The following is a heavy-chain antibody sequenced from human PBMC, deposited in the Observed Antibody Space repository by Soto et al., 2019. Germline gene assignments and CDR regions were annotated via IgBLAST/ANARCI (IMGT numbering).Heavy chain of an antibody. Sequence: EVQLLESGGGFVQPGGSLRLSCAASGFTFSNYAMSWVRQAPGKGLEWVSAITAYGDSTHYADSVKDRFTISRDYPKNTQYLRIDSLSAEDTAVYYCAKDPLCYDSDWHPPTRFDPWGQGTLVTVSS. J-gene: IGHJ5*02. CDR2: ITAYGDST. D-gene: IGHD6-19*01. CDR1: GFTFSNYA. V-gene: IGHV3-23*01. CDR3: AKDPLCYDSDWHPPTRFDP.